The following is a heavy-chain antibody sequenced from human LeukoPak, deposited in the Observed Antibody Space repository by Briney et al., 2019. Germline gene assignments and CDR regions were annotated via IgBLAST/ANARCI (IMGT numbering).Heavy chain of an antibody. CDR3: ARESPSRGYYNIDY. D-gene: IGHD3-22*01. CDR1: GGSFSCYY. J-gene: IGHJ4*02. V-gene: IGHV4-34*01. CDR2: INHSGST. Sequence: SETLSLTCAVYGGSFSCYYWSWIRQPPGKGLEWIGEINHSGSTNYNPSLKSRVTISVDTSKNQFSLRLSSVTAADTAVYYCARESPSRGYYNIDYWGQGTLVTVSS.